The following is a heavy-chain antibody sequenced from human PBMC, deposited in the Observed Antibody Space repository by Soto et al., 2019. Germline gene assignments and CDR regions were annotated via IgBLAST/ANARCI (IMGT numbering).Heavy chain of an antibody. CDR3: ARDRYGYIWGSPQWWFDX. D-gene: IGHD3-16*01. CDR2: ISAYNGNT. J-gene: IGHJ5*02. Sequence: GXSVKVSXKASGYTFTSYGISWVRQAPGQGLEWMGWISAYNGNTNYAQKLQGRVTITTDTSTSTAYMELRSLRSEDTAVYYCARDRYGYIWGSPQWWFDXWGQGTLVTVSS. CDR1: GYTFTSYG. V-gene: IGHV1-18*01.